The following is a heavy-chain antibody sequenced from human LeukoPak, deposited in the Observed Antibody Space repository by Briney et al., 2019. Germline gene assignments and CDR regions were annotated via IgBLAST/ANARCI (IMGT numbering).Heavy chain of an antibody. CDR1: GFKFDDYA. CDR3: AKGAQQFNYFDY. V-gene: IGHV3-9*01. Sequence: PGGSLRLSCATSGFKFDDYAMHWVRQAPGMGLEWISGITWNSGRLDYADSVKGRFTISRDSDKKSFYLQMNSLRPQDTAVYYCAKGAQQFNYFDYWGPGTLVTVSS. CDR2: ITWNSGRL. J-gene: IGHJ4*02. D-gene: IGHD4-11*01.